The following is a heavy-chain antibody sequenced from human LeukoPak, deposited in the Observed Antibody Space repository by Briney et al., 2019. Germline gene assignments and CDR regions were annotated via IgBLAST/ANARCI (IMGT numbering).Heavy chain of an antibody. D-gene: IGHD1-26*01. CDR2: IYYSGST. CDR1: GGSISSSSYY. J-gene: IGHJ4*02. V-gene: IGHV4-39*07. Sequence: SETLSLTCTVSGGSISSSSYYWGWIRQPPGKGLEWIGSIYYSGSTYYNPSLKSRVTISVDTSKNQFSLKLSSVTAADTAVYYCAREGGGSSAFDYWGQGTLVTVSS. CDR3: AREGGGSSAFDY.